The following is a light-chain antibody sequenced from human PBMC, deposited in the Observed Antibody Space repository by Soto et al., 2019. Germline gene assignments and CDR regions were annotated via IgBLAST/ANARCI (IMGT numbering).Light chain of an antibody. CDR1: QGIRND. CDR3: LQHNNYPPT. J-gene: IGKJ1*01. Sequence: DVQMTQSPASLSASVGYRVTITCRTSQGIRNDLAWFQQKPGKAPKRLIYAASNLQSGVPSRFRGSGSGTDFTLTISSLQPEDFATYFCLQHNNYPPTFGQGTKVDIK. CDR2: AAS. V-gene: IGKV1-17*01.